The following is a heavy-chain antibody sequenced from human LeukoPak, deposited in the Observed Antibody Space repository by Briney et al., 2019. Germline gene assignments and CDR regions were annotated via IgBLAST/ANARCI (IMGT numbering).Heavy chain of an antibody. D-gene: IGHD3-22*01. CDR3: ARVGDSSGYYFGL. CDR2: IYYSGRT. CDR1: GGSISNYS. Sequence: SETLSLTCTVSGGSISNYSWSWIRQPPGKGLEWIGYIYYSGRTNYNPALQSQVTKSEDKSKNQFSLEQSAVTGADTAVYYCARVGDSSGYYFGLWGQGTLVTVSS. V-gene: IGHV4-59*01. J-gene: IGHJ4*02.